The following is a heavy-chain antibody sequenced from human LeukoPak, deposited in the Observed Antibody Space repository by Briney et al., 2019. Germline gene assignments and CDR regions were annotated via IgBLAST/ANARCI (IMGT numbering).Heavy chain of an antibody. D-gene: IGHD3-9*01. CDR3: AREGILTGYFY. CDR2: THDSGST. J-gene: IGHJ4*02. V-gene: IGHV4-59*01. Sequence: KPSETLSLTCAVYGGSFSGYYWNWIRQPPGKGLEWIGYTHDSGSTNYNPSLKSRVTISVDTSKNQFSLKLRSVTAADTAVYYCAREGILTGYFYWGQGTLVTVSS. CDR1: GGSFSGYY.